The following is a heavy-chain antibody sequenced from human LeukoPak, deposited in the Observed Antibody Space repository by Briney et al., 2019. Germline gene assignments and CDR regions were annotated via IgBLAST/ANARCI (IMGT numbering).Heavy chain of an antibody. CDR3: ARVDSSGNDAFDI. CDR2: MNPNSGNT. CDR1: GYTFTSYD. J-gene: IGHJ3*02. Sequence: GASVKVSCKASGYTFTSYDINWVRQATGQGLEWMGWMNPNSGNTGYAQKFQGRVTITRNTSISTAYMELSSLRSEDTAVYYCARVDSSGNDAFDIWGQGTMVTVSS. D-gene: IGHD6-19*01. V-gene: IGHV1-8*01.